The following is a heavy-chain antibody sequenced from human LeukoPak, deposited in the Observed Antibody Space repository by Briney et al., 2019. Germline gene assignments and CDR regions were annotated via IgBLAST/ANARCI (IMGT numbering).Heavy chain of an antibody. Sequence: GGSLRLSCVASGFSFRNYAIHWVRQAPGKGLEYVSVINTGGRITYYADSVKGRFTISRDNSKNTVYLQMGSLRGEDMAVYYCTRDGGSFCDFDYWGQGALVTVSS. CDR3: TRDGGSFCDFDY. D-gene: IGHD1-26*01. J-gene: IGHJ4*02. CDR1: GFSFRNYA. V-gene: IGHV3-64*02. CDR2: INTGGRIT.